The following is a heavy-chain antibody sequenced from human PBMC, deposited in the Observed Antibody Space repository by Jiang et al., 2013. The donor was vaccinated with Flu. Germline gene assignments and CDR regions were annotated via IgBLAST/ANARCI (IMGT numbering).Heavy chain of an antibody. CDR2: ISWDGGST. V-gene: IGHV3-43D*03. D-gene: IGHD6-19*01. CDR3: AKGGSGYSSGWYVY. Sequence: AASGFTFDDYVMHWVRQAPGRVVEWVSLISWDGGSTYYADSVKGRFTISRDNSKNSLYLQMNSLRAEDTALYYCAKGGSGYSSGWYVYWGQGTLVTVSS. J-gene: IGHJ4*02. CDR1: GFTFDDYV.